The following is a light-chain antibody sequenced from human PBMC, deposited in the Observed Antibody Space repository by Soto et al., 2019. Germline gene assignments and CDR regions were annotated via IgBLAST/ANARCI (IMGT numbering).Light chain of an antibody. CDR1: QSLLHSNGYNY. CDR2: LGS. J-gene: IGKJ1*01. V-gene: IGKV2-28*01. Sequence: DIVMTQSPLSLPFTPGEPASISCRTSQSLLHSNGYNYLDWYLQKPGQSPQVLIYLGSNRASGVPDRFSGSGSGTDFTLKISRVEAEDVGVYYCMQALQTPRTFGQGTKVEIK. CDR3: MQALQTPRT.